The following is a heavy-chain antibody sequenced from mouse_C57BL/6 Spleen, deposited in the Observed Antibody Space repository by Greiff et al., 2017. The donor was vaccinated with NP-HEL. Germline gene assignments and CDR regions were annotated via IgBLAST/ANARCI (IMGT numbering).Heavy chain of an antibody. CDR1: GYTFTSYW. V-gene: IGHV1-5*01. J-gene: IGHJ1*03. Sequence: EVQLQQSGTVLARPGASVKMSCKTSGYTFTSYWMHWVKQRPGQGLEWIGAIYPGNSDTSYNQKFKGKAKLTAATSASTAYMELSSLTNEDSAVYYCTRTSYYYGSSHWYFDVWGTGTTVTVSS. CDR2: IYPGNSDT. D-gene: IGHD1-1*01. CDR3: TRTSYYYGSSHWYFDV.